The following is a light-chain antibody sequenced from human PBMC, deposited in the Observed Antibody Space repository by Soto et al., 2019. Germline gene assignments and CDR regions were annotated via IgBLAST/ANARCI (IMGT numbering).Light chain of an antibody. CDR3: QQYNSLWT. CDR1: QSMSSW. Sequence: DINMTQSPSTLSASVGDRVTITRRASQSMSSWLAWYQQKPGKAPKLLIYKASSLESGVPSRFSGSGSGTEITLTISSLQPDDFATYYCQQYNSLWTFGQGTKVE. J-gene: IGKJ1*01. CDR2: KAS. V-gene: IGKV1-5*03.